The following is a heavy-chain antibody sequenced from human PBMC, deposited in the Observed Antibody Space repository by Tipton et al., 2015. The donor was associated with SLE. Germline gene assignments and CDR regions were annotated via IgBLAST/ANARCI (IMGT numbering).Heavy chain of an antibody. Sequence: TLSLTCTVSDDSISGYYWSWIRQPPGKGLEWIGYIGHSGSTNYNPSLNSRVTMSIDTSKNQFSLKLTSVTAADTAVYYCARGPSSSETYYTWFDSWSQGTLVTVSS. V-gene: IGHV4-59*08. J-gene: IGHJ5*01. CDR2: IGHSGST. CDR3: ARGPSSSETYYTWFDS. D-gene: IGHD1-26*01. CDR1: DDSISGYY.